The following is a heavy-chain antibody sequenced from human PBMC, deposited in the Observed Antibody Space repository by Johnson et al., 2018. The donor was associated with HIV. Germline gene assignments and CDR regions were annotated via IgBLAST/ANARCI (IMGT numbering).Heavy chain of an antibody. J-gene: IGHJ3*02. CDR2: IGTAGDT. V-gene: IGHV3-13*01. CDR3: ARDVGPGSYVDAFDI. D-gene: IGHD1-26*01. CDR1: GFTFSSYD. Sequence: VQLVESGGGLVQPGGSLRLSCAASGFTFSSYDMHWVRQATGKGLEWVSAIGTAGDTYYPGSVKGRFTISRENAKNSLYLQMNSLRAEDMAVYYCARDVGPGSYVDAFDIWGQGTMVTVSS.